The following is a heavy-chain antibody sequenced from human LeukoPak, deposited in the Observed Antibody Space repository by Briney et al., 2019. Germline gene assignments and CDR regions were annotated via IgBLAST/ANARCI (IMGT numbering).Heavy chain of an antibody. CDR2: ISGSTDNT. J-gene: IGHJ5*02. D-gene: IGHD6-13*01. Sequence: GGSLRLSCAASGFTFSTYAMTWVRQAPGKGLEWVSTISGSTDNTYSADSVKGRFTISRDNSNNTLFLQMSSLRAEDTAVYYCAKDAHSSGWFNWLGAWGQGTLVTVSS. V-gene: IGHV3-23*01. CDR3: AKDAHSSGWFNWLGA. CDR1: GFTFSTYA.